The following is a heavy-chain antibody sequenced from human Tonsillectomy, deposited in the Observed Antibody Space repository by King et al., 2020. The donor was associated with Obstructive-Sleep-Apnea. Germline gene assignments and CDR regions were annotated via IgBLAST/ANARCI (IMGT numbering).Heavy chain of an antibody. CDR2: ISGSGSSI. CDR1: GFTFSTYA. CDR3: AKSDYGDYLFYYGLDV. J-gene: IGHJ6*02. V-gene: IGHV3-23*04. Sequence: VQLVESGGGLVQPGGSLRLSCAASGFTFSTYAMSWVRQAPGKGLEWVSVISGSGSSIFYADSVKGRFTVSRDNSKNTLYVQMDSLRDEDTAIYYCAKSDYGDYLFYYGLDVWGQGTTVTVSS. D-gene: IGHD4-17*01.